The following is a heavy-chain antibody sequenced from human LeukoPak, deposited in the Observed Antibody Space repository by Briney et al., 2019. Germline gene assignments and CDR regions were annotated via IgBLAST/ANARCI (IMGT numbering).Heavy chain of an antibody. CDR1: GFTFSSYW. CDR2: IEQDGSKK. Sequence: PGGSLRLSCAASGFTFSSYWMNWVRQAPGKGLEWVANIEQDGSKKYYVDSVKGRFTISRDHAKNSLYLQMNSLRADDTAVYYCARDLSAKDDYWGQGTLVTVSS. J-gene: IGHJ4*02. V-gene: IGHV3-7*01. CDR3: ARDLSAKDDY.